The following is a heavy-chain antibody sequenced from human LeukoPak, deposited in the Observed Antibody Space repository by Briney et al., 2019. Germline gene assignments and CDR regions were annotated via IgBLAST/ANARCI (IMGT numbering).Heavy chain of an antibody. D-gene: IGHD6-19*01. V-gene: IGHV3-30*04. CDR3: AKPVPRDSSGWAEGFDS. Sequence: GGSLRLSCAASGFTFSSYAMHWVRQAPGKGLEWVAVISYDGSNKYYADSVKGRFTISRDNSKNTLYLQMNGLRAEDTAVYYCAKPVPRDSSGWAEGFDSGAREPWSPSPQ. CDR1: GFTFSSYA. J-gene: IGHJ4*02. CDR2: ISYDGSNK.